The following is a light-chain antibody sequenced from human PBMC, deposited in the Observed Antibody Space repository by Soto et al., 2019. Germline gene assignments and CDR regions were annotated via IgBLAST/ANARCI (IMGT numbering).Light chain of an antibody. CDR2: GAS. J-gene: IGKJ4*01. V-gene: IGKV3-15*01. CDR1: QSVSSN. Sequence: EIVMTQSPATLSVSPGERATLSCSASQSVSSNLAWYQQKPGQAPRLLIYGASTRATGIPARFSGRGSGTEFTLTVSSLKSEDFAVYYCQQYNSWPPLSFGGGTKVEIK. CDR3: QQYNSWPPLS.